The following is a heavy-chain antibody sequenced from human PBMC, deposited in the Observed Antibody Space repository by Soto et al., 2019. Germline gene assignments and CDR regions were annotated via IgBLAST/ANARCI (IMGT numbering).Heavy chain of an antibody. V-gene: IGHV4-59*01. Sequence: SETLSLTCTVSGGSISSYYWSWIRQPPGKGLEWIGYIYYSGSTNYNPSLKSRVTISVDTSKNQFSLKLSSVTAADTAVYYCASLNSFCYYYYMDVWGKGTTVTVSS. D-gene: IGHD5-18*01. J-gene: IGHJ6*03. CDR2: IYYSGST. CDR1: GGSISSYY. CDR3: ASLNSFCYYYYMDV.